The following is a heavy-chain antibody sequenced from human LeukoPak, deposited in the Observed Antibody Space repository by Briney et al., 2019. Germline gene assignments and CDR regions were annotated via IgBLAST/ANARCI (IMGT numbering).Heavy chain of an antibody. Sequence: GGSLRLSCAASGFTFSSYAMHWVRQAPGKGLEWVAVISYDGSNKYYADSVKGRFTISRDNSKNTLYLQMNSLRAEDTALYYCARENGDYDDAFDIWGQGTMVTVSS. V-gene: IGHV3-30-3*01. CDR2: ISYDGSNK. D-gene: IGHD4-17*01. CDR3: ARENGDYDDAFDI. CDR1: GFTFSSYA. J-gene: IGHJ3*02.